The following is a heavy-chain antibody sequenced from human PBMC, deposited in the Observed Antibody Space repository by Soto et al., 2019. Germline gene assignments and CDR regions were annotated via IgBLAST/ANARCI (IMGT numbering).Heavy chain of an antibody. J-gene: IGHJ4*02. Sequence: GGSLRLSCETSGFAFSFHWMSWVRQAPGKGLEWVGNIMQDGSETYFADSVKGRFIISRDNAKRSVYLQMNGLRTEDTAVYYCARDEGETIAPKPLFDLWGQGTLVTVSS. V-gene: IGHV3-7*01. D-gene: IGHD2-21*01. CDR1: GFAFSFHW. CDR2: IMQDGSET. CDR3: ARDEGETIAPKPLFDL.